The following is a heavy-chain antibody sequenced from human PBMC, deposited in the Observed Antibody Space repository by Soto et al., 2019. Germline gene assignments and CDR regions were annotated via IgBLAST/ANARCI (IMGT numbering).Heavy chain of an antibody. V-gene: IGHV3-21*01. J-gene: IGHJ6*01. Sequence: GGSLRLGCAASVFTFRSYSMNWVRQAPGMGLDLAGAISGSSDYIYYADSVKGRFTISRDNAKTSLYIQMNSLRAEETAVYYCARDHRYCSGSSCRPYYYYYGMDVWGQGTTVTVSS. CDR2: ISGSSDYI. CDR1: VFTFRSYS. D-gene: IGHD2-15*01. CDR3: ARDHRYCSGSSCRPYYYYYGMDV.